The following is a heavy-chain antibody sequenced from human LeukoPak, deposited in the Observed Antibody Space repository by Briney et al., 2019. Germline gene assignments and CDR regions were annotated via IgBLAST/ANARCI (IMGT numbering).Heavy chain of an antibody. CDR3: ARDYTYHIVGSYDSCDI. D-gene: IGHD1-26*01. V-gene: IGHV1-2*02. Sequence: ASVKVSCKASGYTFTGYYMHWVRQAPGQGLEWMGWINPNSGGTNYAQKFQGRVTMTRDTSISTAYMELSRLRSDDTAVYYCARDYTYHIVGSYDSCDIWGQGTMVTVS. CDR1: GYTFTGYY. J-gene: IGHJ3*02. CDR2: INPNSGGT.